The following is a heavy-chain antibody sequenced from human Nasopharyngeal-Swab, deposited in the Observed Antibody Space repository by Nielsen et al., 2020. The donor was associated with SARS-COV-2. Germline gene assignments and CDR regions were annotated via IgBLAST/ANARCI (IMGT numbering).Heavy chain of an antibody. CDR2: INHSGST. D-gene: IGHD4-17*01. Sequence: SETLSLTCAVYGGSFSGYYWSWIRQPPGKGLEWIGEINHSGSTNYNPSLKSRVTISVDTSKNQFSLKLSSVTAADTAVYYCARDYGDYDPYFDYWGQGTLVTVSS. CDR1: GGSFSGYY. J-gene: IGHJ4*02. CDR3: ARDYGDYDPYFDY. V-gene: IGHV4-34*01.